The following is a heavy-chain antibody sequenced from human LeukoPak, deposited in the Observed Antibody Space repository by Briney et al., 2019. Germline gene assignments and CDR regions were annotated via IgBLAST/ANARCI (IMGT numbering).Heavy chain of an antibody. Sequence: SETLSLTCTVSGGSISSYYWSWIRQPPGKGLEWIGYIYYSGSTNYNPSLKSRVTISVDTSKNQFSLKLSSVTAADTAVYYCARGRYSSGWYDYWGQGTLVTVSS. V-gene: IGHV4-59*01. D-gene: IGHD6-19*01. J-gene: IGHJ4*02. CDR3: ARGRYSSGWYDY. CDR2: IYYSGST. CDR1: GGSISSYY.